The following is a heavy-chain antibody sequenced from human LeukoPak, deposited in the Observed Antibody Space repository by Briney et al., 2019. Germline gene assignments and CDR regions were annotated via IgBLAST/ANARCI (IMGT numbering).Heavy chain of an antibody. CDR3: TRDLANSWYYY. Sequence: PSETLSLTCAVSGASISSHYWSWIRQSPGKGLEWIGYIYYSGSTNYNPSLKSRVTTSVDTSKNQFSLKLGSVTAADTAVYYCTRDLANSWYYYWGRGILVTVSS. CDR2: IYYSGST. CDR1: GASISSHY. D-gene: IGHD6-13*01. V-gene: IGHV4-59*11. J-gene: IGHJ4*02.